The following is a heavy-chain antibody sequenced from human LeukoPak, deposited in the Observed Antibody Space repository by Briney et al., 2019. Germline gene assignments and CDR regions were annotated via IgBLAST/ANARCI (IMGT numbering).Heavy chain of an antibody. CDR3: ARVERDGGRGNSGPYYYYYYYMDV. J-gene: IGHJ6*03. CDR2: IRFDGSNK. CDR1: GFTFTTYG. D-gene: IGHD1-1*01. V-gene: IGHV3-30*02. Sequence: GGSLRLSCAASGFTFTTYGMHWVRQAPGKGLEWVSFIRFDGSNKYYADFVKGRFTISRESSKNTLYLQMNSLRAEDTAVYYCARVERDGGRGNSGPYYYYYYYMDVWGKGTTVTISS.